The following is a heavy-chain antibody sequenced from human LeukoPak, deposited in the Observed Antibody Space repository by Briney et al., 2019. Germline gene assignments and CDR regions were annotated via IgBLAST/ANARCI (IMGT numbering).Heavy chain of an antibody. CDR1: GFTFSDYG. V-gene: IGHV3-33*01. CDR2: IWSDGRNK. CDR3: VRASGGFDY. J-gene: IGHJ4*02. D-gene: IGHD3-10*01. Sequence: GGSLRLSCAASGFTFSDYGIHWVRQAPGKGLEWVAVIWSDGRNKYYADSVKGRFTISRDNSKKTLYLQMNSLRVEDTAVYYCVRASGGFDYWGQGTLVTVSS.